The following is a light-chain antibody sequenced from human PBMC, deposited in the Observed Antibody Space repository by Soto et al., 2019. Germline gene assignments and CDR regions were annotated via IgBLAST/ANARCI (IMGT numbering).Light chain of an antibody. Sequence: EIVMTQSPATLSMSPGERVTLSCRASQSVSSSLAWNQQKPGQAPRLLIYGAFTRASGIPAKFSGSVSRTELTLTIRSLQSEDFAVYCSQQYIKCPWTFGQRPKIEI. CDR3: QQYIKCPWT. J-gene: IGKJ1*01. V-gene: IGKV3-15*01. CDR1: QSVSSS. CDR2: GAF.